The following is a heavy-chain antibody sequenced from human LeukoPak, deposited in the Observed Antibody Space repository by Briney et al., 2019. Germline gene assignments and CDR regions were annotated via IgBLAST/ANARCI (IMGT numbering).Heavy chain of an antibody. CDR3: ARGAASYYYGSGSFIDY. CDR2: INWNGGST. D-gene: IGHD3-10*01. CDR1: GFTFDDYG. V-gene: IGHV3-20*04. Sequence: GGSLRLSCAASGFTFDDYGMSWVRQAPGKGLEWVSGINWNGGSTGYADSVKGRFTISRDNAKNSLYLQLNSLRAEDTALCYCARGAASYYYGSGSFIDYWGQGTLVTVSS. J-gene: IGHJ4*02.